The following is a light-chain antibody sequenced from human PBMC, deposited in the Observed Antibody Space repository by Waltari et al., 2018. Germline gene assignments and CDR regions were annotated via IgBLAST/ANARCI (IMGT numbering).Light chain of an antibody. J-gene: IGKJ2*01. Sequence: DIQITHSPSPLSASVGDRVTITCRASQGISNSLAWYQQTPGKAHKLLMYGASRLESGVPPRFSGSGSGTDYTLTISSLKPDDFATYYCQQYYFTPYTFGQGTKLDIK. V-gene: IGKV1-NL1*01. CDR1: QGISNS. CDR3: QQYYFTPYT. CDR2: GAS.